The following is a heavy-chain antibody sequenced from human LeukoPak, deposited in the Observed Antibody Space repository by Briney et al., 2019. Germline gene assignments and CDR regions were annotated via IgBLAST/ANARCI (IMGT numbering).Heavy chain of an antibody. D-gene: IGHD2-2*01. CDR3: ARGCSSGIDS. Sequence: SETLSLTCAVYGGSFSGYYWSWIRQPPGKGLEWIGEINHSGSTNYNPSLKSRVTISVDTSKNQFSLKLSSVTAADTAVYYCARGCSSGIDSWGQGTLVTVSS. V-gene: IGHV4-34*01. CDR1: GGSFSGYY. CDR2: INHSGST. J-gene: IGHJ4*02.